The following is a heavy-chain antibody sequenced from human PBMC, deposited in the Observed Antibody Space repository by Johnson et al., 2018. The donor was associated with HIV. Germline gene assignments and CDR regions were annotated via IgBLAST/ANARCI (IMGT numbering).Heavy chain of an antibody. V-gene: IGHV3-30-3*01. CDR3: ARGVKQQLSVVDAFGI. J-gene: IGHJ3*02. Sequence: QVQLVESGGGVVQPGRSLRLSCAASGFTFSSYAMHWVRQAPGQGLEWVAVISYDGSNKSYADSVKGRFTISRDNSKNPLFLQMNSLRVEDTAAYYCARGVKQQLSVVDAFGIWGQGTMVTVSS. CDR2: ISYDGSNK. D-gene: IGHD6-13*01. CDR1: GFTFSSYA.